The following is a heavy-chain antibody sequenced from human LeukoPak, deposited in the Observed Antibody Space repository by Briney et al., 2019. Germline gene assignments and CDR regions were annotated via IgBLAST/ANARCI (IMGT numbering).Heavy chain of an antibody. CDR2: MNPNSGNT. D-gene: IGHD3-22*01. V-gene: IGHV1-8*03. J-gene: IGHJ4*02. CDR3: ARARDFYDKGGYVRGFDC. CDR1: GNTFTSYD. Sequence: ASVKVSCKASGNTFTSYDINWVRQATGQGLEWMGWMNPNSGNTGYAQKFQGRVTITRNTSISTAYMELSSLRSEDTAVYYCARARDFYDKGGYVRGFDCWGQGTLVTVSS.